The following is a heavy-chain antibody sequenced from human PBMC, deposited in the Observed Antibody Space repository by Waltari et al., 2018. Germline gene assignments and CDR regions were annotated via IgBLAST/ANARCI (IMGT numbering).Heavy chain of an antibody. D-gene: IGHD6-19*01. J-gene: IGHJ4*02. Sequence: GERLEWIVIINPIGGSRSYAKKFQGRVTMTRNTSTSTVYMELSSLRSEDTAVYYCARDRDFGILAASFDYWGQGTLVTVSS. CDR2: INPIGGSR. CDR3: ARDRDFGILAASFDY. V-gene: IGHV1-46*01.